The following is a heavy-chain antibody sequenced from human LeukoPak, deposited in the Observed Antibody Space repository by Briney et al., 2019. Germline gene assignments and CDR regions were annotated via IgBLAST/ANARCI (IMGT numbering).Heavy chain of an antibody. Sequence: PGGSLRLSCAASGFTFRSYSMNWVRQAPGKGLEWVSSISSSSYDINYTDSMKGRFTISRDNAKNSLYLQMNSLRVEDTAVYYCARRESSGRFDYWGQGTPVTVSS. V-gene: IGHV3-21*01. CDR3: ARRESSGRFDY. J-gene: IGHJ4*02. CDR2: ISSSSYDI. D-gene: IGHD6-19*01. CDR1: GFTFRSYS.